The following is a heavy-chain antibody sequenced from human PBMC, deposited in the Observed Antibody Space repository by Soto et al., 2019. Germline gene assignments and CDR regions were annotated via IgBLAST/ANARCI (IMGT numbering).Heavy chain of an antibody. CDR1: GYTFTSYD. Sequence: ASVKVSCKASGYTFTSYDINWVRQATGQGLEWMGWMNPNSGNTGYAQKFQGRVTMTRNTSICTAYMELSSLRSEDTAVYYCARDHLGYYYYYMDVWGKGTTVTVSS. J-gene: IGHJ6*03. V-gene: IGHV1-8*01. CDR2: MNPNSGNT. CDR3: ARDHLGYYYYYMDV.